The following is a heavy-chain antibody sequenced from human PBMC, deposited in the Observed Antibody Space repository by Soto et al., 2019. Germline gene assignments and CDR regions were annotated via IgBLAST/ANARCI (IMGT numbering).Heavy chain of an antibody. Sequence: QVQLVQSGAEVKKPGASVKVSCKASGYTFTSYGITWVRQAPGQGLEWMGWVNIYKGNTNYAQKLQGRVTMTTDTSTSTAYLELRSLRSDDTAVYYCARERGGYSYGDYWGQGTQVTVSS. CDR1: GYTFTSYG. CDR3: ARERGGYSYGDY. CDR2: VNIYKGNT. J-gene: IGHJ4*02. D-gene: IGHD5-18*01. V-gene: IGHV1-18*01.